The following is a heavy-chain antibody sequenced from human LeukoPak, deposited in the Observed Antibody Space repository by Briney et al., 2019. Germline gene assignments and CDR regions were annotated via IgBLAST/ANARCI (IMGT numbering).Heavy chain of an antibody. J-gene: IGHJ4*02. CDR3: ARGPYVYYYDSSGYCDY. CDR2: INTNTGNP. V-gene: IGHV7-4-1*02. CDR1: GYTFTDYY. D-gene: IGHD3-22*01. Sequence: ASVKVSCKASGYTFTDYYMHWVRQAPGQGLEWMGWINTNTGNPTYAQGFTGRFVFSLDTSVSTAYLQISSLKAEDTAVYYCARGPYVYYYDSSGYCDYWGQGTLVTVSS.